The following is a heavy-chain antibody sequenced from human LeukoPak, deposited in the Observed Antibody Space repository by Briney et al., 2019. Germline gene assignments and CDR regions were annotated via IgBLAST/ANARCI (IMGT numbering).Heavy chain of an antibody. CDR2: IYASGRT. Sequence: KPSETLSLTCTVSGGSISSGDYYWNWIRQPAGKGLEWIGRIYASGRTDYNPSLKSRLIISVDTSKNQFSLRLSSVTAADTAVYYCVRRGDIWGQGTMVTVSS. CDR1: GGSISSGDYY. CDR3: VRRGDI. J-gene: IGHJ3*02. V-gene: IGHV4-61*02.